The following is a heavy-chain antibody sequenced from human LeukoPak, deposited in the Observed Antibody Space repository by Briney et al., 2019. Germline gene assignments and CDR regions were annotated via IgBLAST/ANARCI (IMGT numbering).Heavy chain of an antibody. J-gene: IGHJ4*02. V-gene: IGHV3-30-3*01. CDR1: GFTFSSYA. CDR3: AIEYDVSYDFWSGYVGY. CDR2: ISYDGSNK. Sequence: GGSLRLSCAASGFTFSSYAMHWVRQAPGKGLEWVAVISYDGSNKYYADSVKGRFTISRDNSKNTLYLQMSSLRAEDTAVYYCAIEYDVSYDFWSGYVGYWGQETLVTVSS. D-gene: IGHD3-3*01.